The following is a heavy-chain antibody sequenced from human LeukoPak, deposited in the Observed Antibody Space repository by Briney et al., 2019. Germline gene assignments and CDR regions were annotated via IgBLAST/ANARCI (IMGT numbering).Heavy chain of an antibody. CDR3: ARGPGVVRGVIYGEDFDY. V-gene: IGHV1-18*01. CDR1: GYTFTSYG. CDR2: ISAYNGNT. D-gene: IGHD3-10*01. J-gene: IGHJ4*02. Sequence: GASVKVSCKASGYTFTSYGISWVRQAPGQGLAWMEWISAYNGNTNYAQKLQGRVTMTTDTSTSTAYMELRSLRSDDTAVYYCARGPGVVRGVIYGEDFDYWGQGTLVTVSS.